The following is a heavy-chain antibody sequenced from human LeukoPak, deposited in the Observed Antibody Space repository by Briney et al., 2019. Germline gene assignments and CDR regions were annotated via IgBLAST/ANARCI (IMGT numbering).Heavy chain of an antibody. CDR2: INPNSGGT. V-gene: IGHV1-2*02. J-gene: IGHJ6*03. CDR3: ARGFRVIWNYYYYYMDV. D-gene: IGHD3-10*01. CDR1: GYMFTDFY. Sequence: GASMKVSCKASGYMFTDFYLHWVRQAPGQGLEWMGWINPNSGGTNYAQKFQGRVTMTRDTSISTAYMELSRLRSDDTAVYYCARGFRVIWNYYYYYMDVWGKGTTVTVSS.